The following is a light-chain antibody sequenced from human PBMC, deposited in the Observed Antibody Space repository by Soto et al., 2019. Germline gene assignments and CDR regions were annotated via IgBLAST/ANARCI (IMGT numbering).Light chain of an antibody. Sequence: QSVLTQPPSVSGTPGQRVTISCPGSSSNIGSNIVSWYQQVPGTAPKLLIYNINQRPSGVSDRFSGSKSGTSASLAISGLQSEDEADYYCEAWDDSLNGPVFGTGTKLTVL. CDR2: NIN. J-gene: IGLJ1*01. CDR1: SSNIGSNI. CDR3: EAWDDSLNGPV. V-gene: IGLV1-44*01.